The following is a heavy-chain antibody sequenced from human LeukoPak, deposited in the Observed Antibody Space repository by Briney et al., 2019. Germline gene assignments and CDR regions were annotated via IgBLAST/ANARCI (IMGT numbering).Heavy chain of an antibody. V-gene: IGHV3-30*03. J-gene: IGHJ4*02. Sequence: PGGSLRLSCAASGFIFSSYGMHWVRQAPGKGLEWVSVISYDGINKYYADSVKGRFTISRDNSKNTLYLQMNSLRAEDTAVYYCATRPYYDFWSGYFFDYWGQGTLVTVSS. CDR3: ATRPYYDFWSGYFFDY. CDR2: ISYDGINK. D-gene: IGHD3-3*01. CDR1: GFIFSSYG.